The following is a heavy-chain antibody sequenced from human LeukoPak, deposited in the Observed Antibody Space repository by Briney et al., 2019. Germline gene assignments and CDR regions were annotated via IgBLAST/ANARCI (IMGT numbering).Heavy chain of an antibody. CDR1: GGSFSGYY. D-gene: IGHD4-17*01. CDR2: VYYSGST. V-gene: IGHV4-59*01. Sequence: SETLSLTCSVSGGSFSGYYWSWIRQPPGKGLKWIGYVYYSGSTNYNPSLKSRVTISVDSSKNQFSLKLSSVTAADTAIYYCARQMTTLTTGRTFDIWGQGTMVTVSS. CDR3: ARQMTTLTTGRTFDI. J-gene: IGHJ3*02.